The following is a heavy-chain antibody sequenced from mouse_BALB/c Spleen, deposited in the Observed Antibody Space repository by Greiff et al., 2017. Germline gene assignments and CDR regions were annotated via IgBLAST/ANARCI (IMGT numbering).Heavy chain of an antibody. CDR2: IRSKSNNYAT. CDR3: VREAHYYGYWYFDV. V-gene: IGHV10-3*03. Sequence: EVQVVESGGGLVQPKGSLKLSCAASGFTFNTYAMHWVCQAPGKGLEWVARIRSKSNNYATYYADSVKDRFTISRDDSQSMLYLQMNNLKTEDTAMYYCVREAHYYGYWYFDVWGAGTTVTVSS. J-gene: IGHJ1*01. CDR1: GFTFNTYA. D-gene: IGHD1-2*01.